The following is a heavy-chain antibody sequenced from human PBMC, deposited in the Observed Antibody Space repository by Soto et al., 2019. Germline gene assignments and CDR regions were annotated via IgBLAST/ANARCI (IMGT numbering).Heavy chain of an antibody. Sequence: EVQLLESGGGLVKPGGSLRLSCAASGFNFRSYGLSWVRQAPGKGLEWGSDISGSGSVTNYAASVKGRFTISRDNSNNTLTLQMDSLRADDTAVYYCAKGGVAAARGYFDHWGQGTRVTVSS. CDR1: GFNFRSYG. J-gene: IGHJ4*02. D-gene: IGHD6-13*01. CDR3: AKGGVAAARGYFDH. CDR2: ISGSGSVT. V-gene: IGHV3-23*01.